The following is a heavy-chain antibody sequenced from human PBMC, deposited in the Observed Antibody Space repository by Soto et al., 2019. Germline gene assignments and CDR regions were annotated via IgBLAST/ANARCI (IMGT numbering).Heavy chain of an antibody. D-gene: IGHD5-12*01. J-gene: IGHJ3*02. Sequence: EAQLLESGGELIQPGGSLRLSCAASGFTYSSHGMSWVRQAPGKGLEWIAGLSRGGGSTYYADSVKGRFTISRDNSKNTLYLIMNSLRVEDTALYYCARDGQYRTDGFDIWGQGTMVTVSS. CDR3: ARDGQYRTDGFDI. V-gene: IGHV3-23*01. CDR2: LSRGGGST. CDR1: GFTYSSHG.